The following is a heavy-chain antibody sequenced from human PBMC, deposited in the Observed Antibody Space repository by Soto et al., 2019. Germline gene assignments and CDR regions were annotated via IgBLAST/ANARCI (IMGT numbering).Heavy chain of an antibody. D-gene: IGHD3-22*01. CDR1: GDSVSSGSYY. J-gene: IGHJ5*02. Sequence: PPETLSLTCTFSGDSVSSGSYYWSWIRQPPGKGLEWIGYIYYSGTTNYNPSLMSRVTISVDMSKNQFSLKLSSVTAADTAVYYCARAYYDSSYWFDPWGQGTLVTSPQ. CDR3: ARAYYDSSYWFDP. CDR2: IYYSGTT. V-gene: IGHV4-61*01.